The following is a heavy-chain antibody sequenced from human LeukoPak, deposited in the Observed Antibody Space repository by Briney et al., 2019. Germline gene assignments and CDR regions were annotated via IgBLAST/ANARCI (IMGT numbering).Heavy chain of an antibody. CDR3: ARGPPAKPGTGYYYGMDV. CDR2: ISGSSSTI. V-gene: IGHV3-48*02. J-gene: IGHJ6*02. Sequence: GGSLRLSCAASGFTFSSYAMSWVRQAPGKGLEWVSYISGSSSTIYYADSVKGRFTISRDNAKNSLYLQMNSLRDEDTAVYYCARGPPAKPGTGYYYGMDVWGQGTTVTVSS. D-gene: IGHD2-2*01. CDR1: GFTFSSYA.